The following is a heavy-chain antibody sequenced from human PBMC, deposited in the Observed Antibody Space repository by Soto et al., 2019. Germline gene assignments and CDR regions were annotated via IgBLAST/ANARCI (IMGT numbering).Heavy chain of an antibody. CDR1: GFTFSSYA. Sequence: GGSLRLSCAASGFTFSSYAMSWVRQAPGKGLEWVSAISGSGGSTYYADSVKGRFTISRDNSKNTLYLQMNSLRAEDTAVYYCAKDTDLFENGYHDYWGQGTLVTVSS. CDR2: ISGSGGST. D-gene: IGHD6-25*01. J-gene: IGHJ4*02. CDR3: AKDTDLFENGYHDY. V-gene: IGHV3-23*01.